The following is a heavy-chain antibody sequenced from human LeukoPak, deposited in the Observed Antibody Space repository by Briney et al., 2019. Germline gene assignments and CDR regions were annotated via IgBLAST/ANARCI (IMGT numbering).Heavy chain of an antibody. CDR2: IYSGGST. Sequence: GGSLRLSCAASGFTVSSNYMSWVRQAPGKGLEWVSVIYSGGSTYYADSVKGRFTISRDNSKNTLYPQMNSLRAEDTAVYYCAREIGPAKQQLAYDYWGQGTLVTVSS. D-gene: IGHD6-13*01. CDR3: AREIGPAKQQLAYDY. J-gene: IGHJ4*02. V-gene: IGHV3-66*01. CDR1: GFTVSSNY.